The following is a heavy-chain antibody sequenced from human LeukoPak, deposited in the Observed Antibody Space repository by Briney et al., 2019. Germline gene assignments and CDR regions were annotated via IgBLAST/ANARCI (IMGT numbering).Heavy chain of an antibody. D-gene: IGHD3-9*01. V-gene: IGHV4-61*01. CDR1: GGSVSSGSYY. CDR2: IYCSGST. Sequence: SETLSLTCTVSGGSVSSGSYYWSWVWQPPGEGLEWIGCIYCSGSTNYNPSLKSRVTISVDTSKNQFSLKLSSVTAADTAVYYCARGGTYYDILTGHPLDYWGQGTLVTVSS. J-gene: IGHJ4*02. CDR3: ARGGTYYDILTGHPLDY.